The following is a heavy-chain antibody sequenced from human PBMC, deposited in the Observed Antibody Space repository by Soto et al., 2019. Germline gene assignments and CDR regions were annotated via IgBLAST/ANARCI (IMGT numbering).Heavy chain of an antibody. J-gene: IGHJ4*02. CDR2: INHSGST. V-gene: IGHV4-34*01. D-gene: IGHD3-9*01. CDR3: ARGRGRRPVLRYFDWLLDY. CDR1: GGSFSGYY. Sequence: SSEALSLTCAVYGGSFSGYYWSWIRQPPGKGLEWIGEINHSGSTNYNPSLKSRVTISVDTSKNQFSLKLSSVTAADTAVYYCARGRGRRPVLRYFDWLLDYWGQGTLVTVSS.